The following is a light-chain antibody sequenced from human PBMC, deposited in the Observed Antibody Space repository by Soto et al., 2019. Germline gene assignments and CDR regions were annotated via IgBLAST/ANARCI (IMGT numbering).Light chain of an antibody. V-gene: IGKV3-20*01. CDR1: QNVSSSY. J-gene: IGKJ4*01. CDR3: QQYGSSPIT. CDR2: GAS. Sequence: EIVLTQSPGTLSLSPGERATLSCRASQNVSSSYLAWYQQKPGQAPRLLIYGASSRATGIPDRFSGSGSGTDFTLPISRLEPEDFAVYSCQQYGSSPITFGGGTKVEIK.